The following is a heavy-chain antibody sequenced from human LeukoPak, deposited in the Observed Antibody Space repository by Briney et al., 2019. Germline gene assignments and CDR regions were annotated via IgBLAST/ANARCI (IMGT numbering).Heavy chain of an antibody. Sequence: SVKLSCKASGGTLSSYAISWVRQAPGHGREWRGRMIRIFGTANYAQKFQGRVTTTTDESTSSAYMALRSLRSDDTAAPYSARDPTLMIGVWPTYSPPYYCGTGAWGTRSTVTDSS. CDR2: MIRIFGTA. CDR1: GGTLSSYA. J-gene: IGHJ6*04. D-gene: IGHD2/OR15-2a*01. V-gene: IGHV1-69*05. CDR3: ARDPTLMIGVWPTYSPPYYCGTGA.